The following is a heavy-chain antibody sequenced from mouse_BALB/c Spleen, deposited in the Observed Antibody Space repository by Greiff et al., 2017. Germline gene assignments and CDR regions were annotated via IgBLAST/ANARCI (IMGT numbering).Heavy chain of an antibody. V-gene: IGHV2-9*02. CDR2: IWAGGST. D-gene: IGHD2-10*02. CDR1: GFSLTSYG. CDR3: AREKYGNYVPY. J-gene: IGHJ3*01. Sequence: VQLVESGPGLVAPSQSLSITCTVSGFSLTSYGVHWVRQPPGKGLEWLGVIWAGGSTNYNSALMSRLSISKDNSKSQVFLKMNSLQTDDTAMYYCAREKYGNYVPYWGQGTLVTVSA.